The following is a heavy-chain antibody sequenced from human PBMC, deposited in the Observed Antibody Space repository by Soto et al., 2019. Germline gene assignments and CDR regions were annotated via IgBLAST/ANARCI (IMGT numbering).Heavy chain of an antibody. V-gene: IGHV3-7*01. CDR1: GFTFSSYW. D-gene: IGHD6-19*01. CDR3: AREPFIGEQWLVEIQ. CDR2: IKQDGSEK. J-gene: IGHJ4*02. Sequence: GGSLRLSCAASGFTFSSYWMSWVRQAPGKGLEWVANIKQDGSEKYYVDSVKGRFTISRDNAKNSLYLQMNSLRAEDTAVYYCAREPFIGEQWLVEIQWGQGTLVTVSS.